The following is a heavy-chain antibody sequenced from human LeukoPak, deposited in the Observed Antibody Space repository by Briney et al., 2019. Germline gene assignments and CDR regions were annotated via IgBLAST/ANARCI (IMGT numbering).Heavy chain of an antibody. D-gene: IGHD6-6*01. CDR1: GFTFSSYG. V-gene: IGHV3-33*01. Sequence: PGRSLRLSCAASGFTFSSYGMHWVRQAPGKGLEWVAVIWYDGSNKYYADSVKGRFTISRDNSKNTLYLQMNSLRSDDTAVYYCARQSYEYRSSSARPDDAFDIWGQGTMVTVSS. J-gene: IGHJ3*02. CDR3: ARQSYEYRSSSARPDDAFDI. CDR2: IWYDGSNK.